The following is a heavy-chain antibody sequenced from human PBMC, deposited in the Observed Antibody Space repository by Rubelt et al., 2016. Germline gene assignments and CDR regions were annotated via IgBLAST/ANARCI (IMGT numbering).Heavy chain of an antibody. CDR3: ARDIIHDRITHNDV. CDR1: GYTFTSYG. Sequence: QVQLVQSGAEVKKPGASVKVSCKASGYTFTSYGISWVRQAPGQGLEWMGWIIPILGIANYAQKVQGRVTITADKATSTAYMELSSLRSEDTAVYYCARDIIHDRITHNDVWGQGTTVTVSS. D-gene: IGHD3-3*01. J-gene: IGHJ6*02. V-gene: IGHV1-69*10. CDR2: IIPILGIA.